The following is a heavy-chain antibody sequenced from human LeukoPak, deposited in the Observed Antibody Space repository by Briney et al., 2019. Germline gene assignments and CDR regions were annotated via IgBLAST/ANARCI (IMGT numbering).Heavy chain of an antibody. Sequence: PETLSLTCAVYVGSFRAYYWSWIRQPPGKGLEWIGEINHSGSTNYNPSLKSRVTISVDTSMNQFSLKLRSVTAADTALYYCAREGRWLQFYYFDYWGQGTLVTVSS. J-gene: IGHJ4*02. CDR3: AREGRWLQFYYFDY. CDR2: INHSGST. V-gene: IGHV4-34*01. CDR1: VGSFRAYY. D-gene: IGHD5-24*01.